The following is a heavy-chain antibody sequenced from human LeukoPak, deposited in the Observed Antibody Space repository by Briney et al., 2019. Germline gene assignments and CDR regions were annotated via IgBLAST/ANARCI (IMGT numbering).Heavy chain of an antibody. J-gene: IGHJ4*02. CDR3: AARGILTGPDEFDY. CDR2: FDPEDGET. CDR1: GYTLTELS. V-gene: IGHV1-24*01. D-gene: IGHD3-9*01. Sequence: ASVKVSCKVSGYTLTELSMHWVRQAPGKGLEWMGGFDPEDGETIYAQKFQGRVTMTEDTSTDTAYMELSSLRSEDTAVYYCAARGILTGPDEFDYWGQGTLVTVSS.